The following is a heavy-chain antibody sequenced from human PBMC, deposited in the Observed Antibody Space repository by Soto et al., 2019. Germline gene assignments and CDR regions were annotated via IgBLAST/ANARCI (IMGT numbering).Heavy chain of an antibody. D-gene: IGHD2-21*01. CDR3: ARPIARPYYYSAMDV. CDR2: IYPGDSDT. CDR1: GYSFTSYW. J-gene: IGHJ6*02. V-gene: IGHV5-51*01. Sequence: GESLKISCKGSGYSFTSYWIGWVRQMPGKGLEWMGIIYPGDSDTRYSPSFQGQVTISADKSISTAYLQCSSLKASDTAMYYCARPIARPYYYSAMDVWGQGTTVTVAS.